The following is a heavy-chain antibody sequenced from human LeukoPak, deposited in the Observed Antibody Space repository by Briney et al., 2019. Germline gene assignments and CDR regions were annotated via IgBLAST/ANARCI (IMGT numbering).Heavy chain of an antibody. J-gene: IGHJ3*02. CDR3: ARGSIAARNDAFDI. V-gene: IGHV4-59*01. CDR1: GGSISRYY. D-gene: IGHD6-6*01. Sequence: SETLSLTCTVSGGSISRYYWNWIRKPPGKGLEWIGYIYYSGSTNYNPSLKSRVTISVDTSKNQFSLKLSFVTAAGTAVYYCARGSIAARNDAFDIWGQGTMVTVSS. CDR2: IYYSGST.